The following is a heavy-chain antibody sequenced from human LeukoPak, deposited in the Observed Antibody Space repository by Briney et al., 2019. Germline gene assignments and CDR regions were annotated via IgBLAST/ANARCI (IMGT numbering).Heavy chain of an antibody. J-gene: IGHJ4*02. D-gene: IGHD1-26*01. Sequence: PSQILSLTCTVSGASVNSGNYYWTWIRQPAGKRLEWIGRIYTSGSTNYNPSLKSRVTISIDASKNQFSLRLSSVTAADTAVYYCTRGGELMNFWGQGTLVTVSS. CDR3: TRGGELMNF. CDR1: GASVNSGNYY. CDR2: IYTSGST. V-gene: IGHV4-61*02.